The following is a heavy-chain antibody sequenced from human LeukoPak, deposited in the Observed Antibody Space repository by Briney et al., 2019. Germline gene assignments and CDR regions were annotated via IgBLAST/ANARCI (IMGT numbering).Heavy chain of an antibody. V-gene: IGHV3-30*18. J-gene: IGHJ3*02. CDR3: AKSLWFGELLSAFDI. Sequence: PGGSLRLSCAASGFTFSSYGMHWVRQAPGKGLEWVAVISYDGSNKYYADSVKGRFTISRDNSKNTLYLQMNSLRAEDTAVYYCAKSLWFGELLSAFDIWGQGTMVTVSS. CDR1: GFTFSSYG. D-gene: IGHD3-10*01. CDR2: ISYDGSNK.